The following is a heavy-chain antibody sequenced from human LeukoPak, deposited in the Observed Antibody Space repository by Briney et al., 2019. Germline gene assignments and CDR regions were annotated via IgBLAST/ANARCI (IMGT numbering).Heavy chain of an antibody. D-gene: IGHD2-2*01. V-gene: IGHV1-69*04. CDR1: GGTFSSYT. Sequence: ASVKVSCKSSGGTFSSYTIGWVRQAPGQGLEWMGRIIPILGIANYAQKFQGRVTITADKSTSTTYMELSSLRSEDTAVYYCARDGVVVPAAIGYYYYGMDVWGQGTTVTVSS. CDR3: ARDGVVVPAAIGYYYYGMDV. J-gene: IGHJ6*02. CDR2: IIPILGIA.